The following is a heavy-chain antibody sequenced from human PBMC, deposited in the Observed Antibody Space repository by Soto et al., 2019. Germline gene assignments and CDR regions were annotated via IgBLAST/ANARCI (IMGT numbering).Heavy chain of an antibody. Sequence: QVQLQQGGAGLLKPSETLSLTCAVYGGSFSGYYWSWIRQPPGKGLEWIGEINHSGSTNYNPSLKSLVNISVDTSKNQFSLKLSSVTAADTAVYYCARDGEYYYGSGSYYPLDYWGQGTLVTVSS. V-gene: IGHV4-34*01. CDR3: ARDGEYYYGSGSYYPLDY. J-gene: IGHJ4*02. CDR1: GGSFSGYY. CDR2: INHSGST. D-gene: IGHD3-10*01.